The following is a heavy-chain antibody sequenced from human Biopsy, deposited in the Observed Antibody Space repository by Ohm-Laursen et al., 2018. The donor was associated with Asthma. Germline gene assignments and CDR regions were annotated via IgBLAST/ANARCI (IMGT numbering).Heavy chain of an antibody. D-gene: IGHD4-17*01. CDR1: GYSPTDLS. Sequence: ASVKVSCKISGYSPTDLSMHWVRQAPGQGLEWMGGHDHEEGGTVNARRFQGRVTMTEDTSTDAAYMELSSLSSDDTAVYYCASDFPKDYVRYNFQFWGQGTLVTVSS. CDR3: ASDFPKDYVRYNFQF. J-gene: IGHJ4*02. CDR2: HDHEEGGT. V-gene: IGHV1-24*01.